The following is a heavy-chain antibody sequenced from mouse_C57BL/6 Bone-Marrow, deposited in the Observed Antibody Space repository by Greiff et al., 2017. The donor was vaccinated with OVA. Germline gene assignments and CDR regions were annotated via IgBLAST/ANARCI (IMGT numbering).Heavy chain of an antibody. CDR1: GISITTGNYR. CDR2: IYYSGTI. Sequence: EVQLQESGPGLVKPSQTVFLTCTVTGISITTGNYRWSWIRQFPGNKLEWIGYIYYSGTITYHPSLTSRTTITRDTPKNQFFLEMNSLTAEDTATYYCAREGCYYNCDYWGQGTTLTVSS. V-gene: IGHV3-5*01. CDR3: AREGCYYNCDY. D-gene: IGHD2-3*01. J-gene: IGHJ2*01.